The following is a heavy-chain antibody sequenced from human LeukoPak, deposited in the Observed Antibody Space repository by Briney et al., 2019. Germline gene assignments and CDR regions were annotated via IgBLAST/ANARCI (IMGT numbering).Heavy chain of an antibody. CDR2: IWYDGSNK. CDR3: ARAGQWDAFDI. Sequence: GGSLRLSCAASGFTFSSYGMHWVRQAPGKGLEWVAVIWYDGSNKYYADSVKGRFTISRDNSKNTLYLQMNSLRAEDTAVYYCARAGQWDAFDIWGQGTMVTVSS. D-gene: IGHD1-26*01. V-gene: IGHV3-33*01. J-gene: IGHJ3*02. CDR1: GFTFSSYG.